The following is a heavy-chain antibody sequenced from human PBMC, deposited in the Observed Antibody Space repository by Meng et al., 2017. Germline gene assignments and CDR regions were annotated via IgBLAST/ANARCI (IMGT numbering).Heavy chain of an antibody. V-gene: IGHV4-4*02. Sequence: QGHLEGSGPGLGKPSGTLSLTCAVSGGSISSSNWWSWVRQPPGKGLEWIGEIYHSGSTNYNPSLKSRVTISVDKSKNQLSLKLSSVTAADTAVYYCARDRGAVAGTNFDYWGQGTLVTVSS. CDR2: IYHSGST. CDR1: GGSISSSNW. CDR3: ARDRGAVAGTNFDY. J-gene: IGHJ4*02. D-gene: IGHD6-19*01.